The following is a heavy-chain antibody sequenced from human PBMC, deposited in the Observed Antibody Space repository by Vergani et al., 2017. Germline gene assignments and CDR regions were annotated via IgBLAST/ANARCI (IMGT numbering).Heavy chain of an antibody. J-gene: IGHJ4*02. D-gene: IGHD6-13*01. V-gene: IGHV6-1*01. CDR2: TYYRSKWYN. CDR1: GDSVFSNSAA. CDR3: AREWEQQLSN. Sequence: QVQLQQSGPGLVKPSQTLLLTCAISGDSVFSNSAAWYWIRQSPSRGLEWLGRTYYRSKWYNDYAVSVKSRITINPDTSKNQFSLQLNSVTPEDTAVDHCAREWEQQLSNWGQGTLVTVSS.